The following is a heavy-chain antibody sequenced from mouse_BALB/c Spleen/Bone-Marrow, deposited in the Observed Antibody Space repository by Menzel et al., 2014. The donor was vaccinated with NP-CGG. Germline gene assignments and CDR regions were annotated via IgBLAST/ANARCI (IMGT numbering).Heavy chain of an antibody. Sequence: EVKLVESGGGVVQPGGSRKLSCAASGFNFSDYGMAWVRLAPGKGPEWVAFISNLAYSIYYADTVTGRFTISRENAKNTLYLEMSSLRFEDTAMYYCTRDRGYDGGHYFDYWGQGTTLTVSS. V-gene: IGHV5-15*02. CDR3: TRDRGYDGGHYFDY. J-gene: IGHJ2*01. CDR1: GFNFSDYG. D-gene: IGHD2-2*01. CDR2: ISNLAYSI.